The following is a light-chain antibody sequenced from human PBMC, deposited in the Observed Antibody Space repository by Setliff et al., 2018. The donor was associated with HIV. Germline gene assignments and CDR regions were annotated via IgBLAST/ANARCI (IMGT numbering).Light chain of an antibody. CDR3: SSFTSSSSYV. Sequence: QSALTQPASVSGSPGQSITITCTGTSSDVGSRYNYVSWYQQHPGKAPKLLIFDVTYRPSGVSNRFSGSKSGNTASLTISGLQTEDEADYYCSSFTSSSSYVFGTGT. J-gene: IGLJ1*01. CDR1: SSDVGSRYNY. CDR2: DVT. V-gene: IGLV2-14*03.